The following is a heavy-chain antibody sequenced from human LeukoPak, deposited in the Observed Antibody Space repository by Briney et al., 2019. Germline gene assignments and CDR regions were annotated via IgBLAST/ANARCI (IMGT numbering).Heavy chain of an antibody. D-gene: IGHD2-15*01. Sequence: KSSETLSLTCTVSGTSIRSGDYYWSWIRQPPGKGLEWIGYIYDSGSTYYNPSLKSRITISVDTSENRFSPKLSSVTATDTAVYYCARDCGGGSCYGAFDIWGQGTMVTVSS. CDR1: GTSIRSGDYY. CDR2: IYDSGST. J-gene: IGHJ3*02. V-gene: IGHV4-30-4*01. CDR3: ARDCGGGSCYGAFDI.